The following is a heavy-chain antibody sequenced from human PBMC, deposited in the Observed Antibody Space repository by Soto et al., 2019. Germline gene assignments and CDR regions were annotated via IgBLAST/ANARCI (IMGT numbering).Heavy chain of an antibody. CDR2: IYYSGST. V-gene: IGHV4-59*01. CDR3: ASHSGVAGHFDY. Sequence: QVQLQESGPGLVRPSETLSLTCTVSGGSISNYYWSWIRQPPGKGLEWIGYIYYSGSTYYNPSLKSGVTISVDTSKKQFSLNVISVTAADTAVYYCASHSGVAGHFDYWCQGTRVTVSS. J-gene: IGHJ4*02. D-gene: IGHD6-19*01. CDR1: GGSISNYY.